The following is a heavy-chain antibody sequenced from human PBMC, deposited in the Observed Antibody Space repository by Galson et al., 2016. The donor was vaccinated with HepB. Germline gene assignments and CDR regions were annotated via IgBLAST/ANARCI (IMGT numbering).Heavy chain of an antibody. Sequence: SVKVSCKASGYNFDTYGISWVRQAPGQGLEWIGWISAYSGKTIYAQKFQGRVTMTRDTSTATAHMQLTSLRSDDTAVYFCARFESDYPLDYFDFWGQGTLVSVSP. CDR1: GYNFDTYG. V-gene: IGHV1-18*04. CDR3: ARFESDYPLDYFDF. J-gene: IGHJ4*02. CDR2: ISAYSGKT. D-gene: IGHD4-17*01.